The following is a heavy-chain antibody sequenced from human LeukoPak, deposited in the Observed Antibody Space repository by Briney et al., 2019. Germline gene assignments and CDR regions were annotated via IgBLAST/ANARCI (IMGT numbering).Heavy chain of an antibody. Sequence: PSQTLSLTCTVSGGSISSGSYYWSWIRQPAGKGLEWIGRIYTSGSTNYNPSLKSRVTISVDTSKNQFSLKLSSVTAADTAVYYCARGYCTNAVCSLGPTQAWGQGTLVTVSS. CDR1: GGSISSGSYY. J-gene: IGHJ4*02. CDR3: ARGYCTNAVCSLGPTQA. D-gene: IGHD2-8*01. V-gene: IGHV4-61*02. CDR2: IYTSGST.